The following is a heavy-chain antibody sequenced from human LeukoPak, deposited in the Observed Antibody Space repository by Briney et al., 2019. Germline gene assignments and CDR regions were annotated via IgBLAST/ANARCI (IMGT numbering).Heavy chain of an antibody. CDR2: IYSGGST. CDR3: AAPLWFMELSPTGYYGMDV. J-gene: IGHJ6*02. V-gene: IGHV3-53*01. D-gene: IGHD3-10*01. CDR1: GFTVSSNY. Sequence: PGGSLRLSCAASGFTVSSNYMSWVRQAPGKGLEWVSVIYSGGSTSYADSVKGRFTISRDNSKNTLYLQMNSLRAEDTAVYYCAAPLWFMELSPTGYYGMDVWGQGTMVTVSS.